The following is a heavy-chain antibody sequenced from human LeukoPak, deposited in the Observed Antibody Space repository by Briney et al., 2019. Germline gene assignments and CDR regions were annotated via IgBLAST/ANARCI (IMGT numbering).Heavy chain of an antibody. CDR3: ATYSSSWYGAGYFDY. CDR2: IYTSGST. J-gene: IGHJ4*02. CDR1: GGSISSYY. V-gene: IGHV4-4*07. Sequence: PSETLSLTCTVSGGSISSYYWSWIRQPAGKGLEWIGRIYTSGSTNYNPSLKSRVTMSVDTSKNQFSLKLSSVTAADTAAYYCATYSSSWYGAGYFDYWGQGTLVTVSS. D-gene: IGHD6-13*01.